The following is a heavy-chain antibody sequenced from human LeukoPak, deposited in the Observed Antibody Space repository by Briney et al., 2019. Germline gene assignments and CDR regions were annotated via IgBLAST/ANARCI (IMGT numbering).Heavy chain of an antibody. J-gene: IGHJ4*02. Sequence: SETLSLTCTVSGGSISSYYWSWIRQPPEKGLEWIGYIYYSGSTNYNPSLKSRVTISVDTSKNQFSLKLSSVTAADTAVYYCARDPREYYYDSWGQGTLVTVSS. CDR3: ARDPREYYYDS. V-gene: IGHV4-59*01. CDR2: IYYSGST. D-gene: IGHD3-22*01. CDR1: GGSISSYY.